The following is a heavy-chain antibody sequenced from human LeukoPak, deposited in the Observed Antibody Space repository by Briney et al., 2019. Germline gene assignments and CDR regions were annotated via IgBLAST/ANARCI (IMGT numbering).Heavy chain of an antibody. D-gene: IGHD2-2*01. V-gene: IGHV3-9*03. CDR3: AKGYCSSTSCYFDY. CDR1: GFTFDDYA. J-gene: IGHJ4*02. Sequence: PGGSLRLPCAASGFTFDDYAMHWVRQAPGKGLEWVSGISWNSGSIGYADSVKGRFTISSDNAKNSLYLQMNSLRAEDMALYYCAKGYCSSTSCYFDYWGQGTLVTVSS. CDR2: ISWNSGSI.